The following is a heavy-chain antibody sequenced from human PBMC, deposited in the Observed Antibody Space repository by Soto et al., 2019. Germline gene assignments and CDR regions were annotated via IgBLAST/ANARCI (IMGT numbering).Heavy chain of an antibody. CDR3: ARKTGGGNFDY. V-gene: IGHV4-34*01. D-gene: IGHD2-15*01. J-gene: IGHJ4*02. Sequence: TSETLSLTCAVYGGSFNDHYWTWIRQPPGKGLEWIGEINHSGSTNNNPALKSRVTISLDTSKSQFSLKLTSVTAADTAVYYCARKTGGGNFDYWGQGTLVTVSS. CDR2: INHSGST. CDR1: GGSFNDHY.